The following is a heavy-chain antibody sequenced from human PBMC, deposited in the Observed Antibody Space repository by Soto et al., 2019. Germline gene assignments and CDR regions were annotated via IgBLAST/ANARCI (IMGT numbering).Heavy chain of an antibody. CDR3: ARAGVTTYPYYFDY. CDR2: INHSGST. CDR1: GGSFSGYY. Sequence: QVQLQQWGAGLLKPSETLSLTCAVYGGSFSGYYWSWIRQPPGKGLEWIGEINHSGSTNYNPSLKSRVTISVDTSKNQFSLKLSSVTAADTAVYYCARAGVTTYPYYFDYWGQGTLVTVSS. J-gene: IGHJ4*02. D-gene: IGHD4-17*01. V-gene: IGHV4-34*01.